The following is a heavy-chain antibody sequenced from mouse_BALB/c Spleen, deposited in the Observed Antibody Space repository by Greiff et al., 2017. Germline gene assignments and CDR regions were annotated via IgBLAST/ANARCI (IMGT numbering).Heavy chain of an antibody. V-gene: IGHV14-4*02. CDR3: NTYGNYAAY. CDR1: GFNIKDYY. D-gene: IGHD2-1*01. J-gene: IGHJ3*01. Sequence: VHVKQSGAELVRSGASVKLSCTASGFNIKDYYMHWVKQRPEQGLEWIGWIDPENGDTEYAPKFQGKATMTADTSSNTAYLQLSSLTSEDTAVYYCNTYGNYAAYWGQGTLVTVSA. CDR2: IDPENGDT.